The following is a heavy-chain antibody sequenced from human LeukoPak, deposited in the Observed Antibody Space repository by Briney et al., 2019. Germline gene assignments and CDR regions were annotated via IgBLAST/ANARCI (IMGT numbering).Heavy chain of an antibody. J-gene: IGHJ4*02. D-gene: IGHD5-18*01. V-gene: IGHV3-23*01. CDR1: GITFSSYG. CDR3: AKDGYSTYY. Sequence: GGSLRLSCAASGITFSSYGMSWVRQAPGKGLEWVSSISSTGGTTYYADSVKGRFTISRDNSKNTLYLQMNSLRAEDTAIYYCAKDGYSTYYWGQGTLVAVSS. CDR2: ISSTGGTT.